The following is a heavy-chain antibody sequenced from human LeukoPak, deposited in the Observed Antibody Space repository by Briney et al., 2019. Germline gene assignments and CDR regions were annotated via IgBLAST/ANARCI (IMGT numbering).Heavy chain of an antibody. J-gene: IGHJ3*02. CDR3: ASHYMVRGVIFAFDI. CDR2: INHSGST. CDR1: GGSFSGYY. V-gene: IGHV4-34*01. D-gene: IGHD3-10*01. Sequence: SETLSLTCAVYGGSFSGYYWSWIRQPPGKGLEWIGEINHSGSTNYNPSLKSRVTISVDTSNNQFSLKLSSVSAPDTAVYYCASHYMVRGVIFAFDIWGQGTMVTVSS.